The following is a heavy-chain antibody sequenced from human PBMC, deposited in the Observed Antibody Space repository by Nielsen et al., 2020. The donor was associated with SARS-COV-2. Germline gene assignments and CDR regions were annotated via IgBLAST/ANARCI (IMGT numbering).Heavy chain of an antibody. CDR3: ARREGAP. CDR1: GGSISSSPYY. V-gene: IGHV4-39*01. J-gene: IGHJ5*02. CDR2: IYASGST. Sequence: SETLSLTCTVSGGSISSSPYYWAWIRQPPGKGLEWIGSIYASGSTYYNPSLRSRVTISVDPSNNQFSLSLTSVTAADTAVYYCARREGAPWGQGTLVTVSS.